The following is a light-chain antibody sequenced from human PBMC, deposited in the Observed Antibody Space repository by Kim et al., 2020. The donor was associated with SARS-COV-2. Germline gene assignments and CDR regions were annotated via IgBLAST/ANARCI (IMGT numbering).Light chain of an antibody. Sequence: EIVLTQSPGTLSLSPGERATLSCRASQSVNSRYLTWYQQKPGQAPRLLIYDASTRATGIPDRFSGSGSGTDFTLTISRLEPEDYAVYYWQKYGSSSHIFGQGTKLEI. CDR3: QKYGSSSHI. J-gene: IGKJ2*01. V-gene: IGKV3-20*01. CDR1: QSVNSRY. CDR2: DAS.